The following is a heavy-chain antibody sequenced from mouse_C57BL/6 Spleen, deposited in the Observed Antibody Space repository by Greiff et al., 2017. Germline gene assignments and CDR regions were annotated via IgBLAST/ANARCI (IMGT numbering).Heavy chain of an antibody. CDR2: IYPGDGNT. V-gene: IGHV1-82*01. D-gene: IGHD2-12*01. Sequence: VQRVESGPELVKPGASVKLSCKASGYAFSSSWMHWVKQRPGKGLEWIGRIYPGDGNTNYNGKFKGKATLTADKSTSTAYMQLSSLTSEVTAVYFEDSRADSYDRGNAMDYWGQGTSVTVSS. CDR1: GYAFSSSW. J-gene: IGHJ4*01. CDR3: DSRADSYDRGNAMDY.